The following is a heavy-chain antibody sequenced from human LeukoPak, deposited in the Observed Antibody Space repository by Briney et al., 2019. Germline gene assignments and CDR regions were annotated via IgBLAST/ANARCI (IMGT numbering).Heavy chain of an antibody. CDR3: ARDLYGDRPFDY. J-gene: IGHJ4*02. D-gene: IGHD4-17*01. V-gene: IGHV4-4*02. Sequence: SGTLSLTCAVSGGSISSSNWWSWVRQPPGKGLEWIGEIYHSGSTNYNPSLKSRVTISVDASKNQFSLKLSSVTAADTAVYYCARDLYGDRPFDYWGQGTLVTVSS. CDR1: GGSISSSNW. CDR2: IYHSGST.